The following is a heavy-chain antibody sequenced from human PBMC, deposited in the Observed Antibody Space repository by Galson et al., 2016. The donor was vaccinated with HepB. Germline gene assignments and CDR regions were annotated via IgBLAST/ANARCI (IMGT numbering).Heavy chain of an antibody. Sequence: SLRLSCAASGFTFSNAWMSWVRQAPGKGLEWVGRIKSKTDGGTTDYAAPVKGRFTISRDDSKNTLYLQMNSLKTEDTAVYYCTTDVGMTTVTPLRDDYYGIAFWGQGTTVTVAS. CDR1: GFTFSNAW. J-gene: IGHJ6*02. CDR2: IKSKTDGGTT. CDR3: TTDVGMTTVTPLRDDYYGIAF. D-gene: IGHD4-17*01. V-gene: IGHV3-15*01.